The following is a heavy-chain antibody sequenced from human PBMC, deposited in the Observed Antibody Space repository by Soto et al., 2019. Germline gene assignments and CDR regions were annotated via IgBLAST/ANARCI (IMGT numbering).Heavy chain of an antibody. Sequence: QVQLQQWGAGLLKPSETLSLTCAVYGGSFSGYYWSWIRQPPGKGLEWIGEINHSGSTNYNPSLKGRVTISVDTSKNQFSLKLSSVTAADTAVYYCARGLGYCSSTSCYAYNWFDPWGQGTLVTVSS. CDR2: INHSGST. D-gene: IGHD2-2*01. V-gene: IGHV4-34*01. CDR3: ARGLGYCSSTSCYAYNWFDP. J-gene: IGHJ5*02. CDR1: GGSFSGYY.